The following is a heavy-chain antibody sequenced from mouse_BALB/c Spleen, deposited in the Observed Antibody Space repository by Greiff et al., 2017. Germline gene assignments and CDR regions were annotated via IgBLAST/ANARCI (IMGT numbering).Heavy chain of an antibody. Sequence: EAGGGLVQPKGSLKLSCAASGFTFNTNAMNWVRQAPGKGLEWVARIRSKSNNYATYYADSVKDRFTISRDDSQSMLYLQMNNLKTEDTAMYYCVRDLRRLPFAYWGQGTLVTVSA. J-gene: IGHJ3*01. CDR2: IRSKSNNYAT. D-gene: IGHD1-2*01. V-gene: IGHV10S3*01. CDR3: VRDLRRLPFAY. CDR1: GFTFNTNA.